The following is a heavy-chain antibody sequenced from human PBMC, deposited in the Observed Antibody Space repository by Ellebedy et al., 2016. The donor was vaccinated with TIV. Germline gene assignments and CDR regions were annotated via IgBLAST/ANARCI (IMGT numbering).Heavy chain of an antibody. J-gene: IGHJ4*02. CDR3: TTGDYYEY. CDR2: IKSKAGGGTI. Sequence: GGSLRLXCEASGFNFTKVWMNWVRQAPGKGLEWVGRIKSKAGGGTIDYAALVKDRFTLSRDESKNTLFLQLSALRPEDTGIYYCTTGDYYEYWGLGTLVTVSS. CDR1: GFNFTKVW. V-gene: IGHV3-15*07.